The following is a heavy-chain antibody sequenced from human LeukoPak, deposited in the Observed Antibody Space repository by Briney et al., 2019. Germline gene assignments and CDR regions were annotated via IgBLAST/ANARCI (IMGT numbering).Heavy chain of an antibody. CDR1: GGTFSSYA. D-gene: IGHD4-17*01. J-gene: IGHJ3*02. CDR2: IIPILGIA. V-gene: IGHV1-69*04. CDR3: ARDFPRPSDYGDPGAFDI. Sequence: SVKVSCKASGGTFSSYAISWVRQAPGQGLEWMGRIIPILGIANYAQKFQGRVTITADKSTSTAYMELSSLRSEDTAVYYCARDFPRPSDYGDPGAFDIWGQGTMVTVSS.